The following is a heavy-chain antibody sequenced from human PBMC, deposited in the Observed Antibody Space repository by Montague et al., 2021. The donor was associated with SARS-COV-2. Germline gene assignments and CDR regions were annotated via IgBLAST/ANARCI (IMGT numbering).Heavy chain of an antibody. CDR1: GGSISSSHYY. CDR3: ARLSCTTVAPRSDAFDI. J-gene: IGHJ3*02. V-gene: IGHV4-39*01. D-gene: IGHD4-23*01. CDR2: IFYSGKT. Sequence: SETLSLTCTVSGGSISSSHYYWGWIRQPPGKGLEWIGIIFYSGKTYSSPSLKSRATLSVDTSKNQFSLNLSSVTAADTAVYYCARLSCTTVAPRSDAFDIGGQGTVVIVSS.